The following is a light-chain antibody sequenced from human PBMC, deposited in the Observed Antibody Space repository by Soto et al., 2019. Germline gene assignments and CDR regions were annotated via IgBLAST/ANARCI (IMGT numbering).Light chain of an antibody. V-gene: IGKV4-1*01. CDR2: WAS. CDR3: QQYGSSPST. Sequence: DIVMTQSPDSVAVSLGESATIKCKSSQSVLNSSNNKNWLSWYQLKSGQPPKLLIYWASTRESGVPDRFSGSGSGTDFTLTISRLEPEDFAVYYCQQYGSSPSTFGQGNKGDIK. CDR1: QSVLNSSNNKNW. J-gene: IGKJ1*01.